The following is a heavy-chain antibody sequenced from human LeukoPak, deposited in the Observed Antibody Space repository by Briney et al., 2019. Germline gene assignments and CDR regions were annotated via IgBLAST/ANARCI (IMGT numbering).Heavy chain of an antibody. V-gene: IGHV4-34*01. CDR2: INHSGST. D-gene: IGHD7-27*01. J-gene: IGHJ3*02. CDR3: ARSNWGYDAFDI. CDR1: GGSFSGYY. Sequence: PSETLSLTCAVYGGSFSGYYWSWIRQPPGKGLEWIGEINHSGSTNYNPSLKSRVTISVDTSKNQFSLKLSSVTAADTAVYYCARSNWGYDAFDIWGQGTMVTVSS.